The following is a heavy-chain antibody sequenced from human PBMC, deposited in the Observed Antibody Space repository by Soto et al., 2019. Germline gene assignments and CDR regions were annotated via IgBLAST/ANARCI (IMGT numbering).Heavy chain of an antibody. CDR1: VGSISSSSYD. CDR3: AGRVTTDHNWFDP. J-gene: IGHJ5*02. CDR2: IYYSGST. D-gene: IGHD4-17*01. Sequence: PSETLSLTCTVSVGSISSSSYDWGWIRQPPGKGLEWIGSIYYSGSTYHNPSLKSRVTISVDTSKNQFSLKLSSVTAADTAVYYCAGRVTTDHNWFDPWGQGTLVTVSS. V-gene: IGHV4-39*01.